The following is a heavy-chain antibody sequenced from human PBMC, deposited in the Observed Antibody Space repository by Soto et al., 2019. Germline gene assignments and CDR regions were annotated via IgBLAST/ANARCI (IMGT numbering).Heavy chain of an antibody. CDR2: ISAYNGNT. Sequence: ASVKVSCKASGYTFTSYGISWVRQAPGQGLEWMGWISAYNGNTNYAQKLQGRVTMTTGTSTSTAYMELRSLRSDDTAVYYCARDLGYCSSTSCRPFDPWGQGTLVTVS. J-gene: IGHJ5*02. D-gene: IGHD2-2*01. V-gene: IGHV1-18*04. CDR3: ARDLGYCSSTSCRPFDP. CDR1: GYTFTSYG.